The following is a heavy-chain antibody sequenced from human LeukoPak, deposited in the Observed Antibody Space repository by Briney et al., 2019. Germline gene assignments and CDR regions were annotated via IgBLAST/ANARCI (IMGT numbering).Heavy chain of an antibody. Sequence: GGSLTLSWAASGFTFSSFWMSWVRQAPGRGLEWVANIKQDGSKIHYVDSVKGRFTISRDNAKNSLYLQMNSLRAEDTAVYYCVREWAIWGQGTMVTVSS. CDR1: GFTFSSFW. V-gene: IGHV3-7*01. CDR3: VREWAI. J-gene: IGHJ3*02. CDR2: IKQDGSKI.